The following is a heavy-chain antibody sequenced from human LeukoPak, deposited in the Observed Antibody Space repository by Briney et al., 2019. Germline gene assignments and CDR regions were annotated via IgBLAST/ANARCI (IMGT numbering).Heavy chain of an antibody. J-gene: IGHJ3*02. CDR1: GGSISNYY. CDR3: ARPSRTGSGWDAFDI. V-gene: IGHV4-59*08. CDR2: IYYSGST. Sequence: SETLSLTCTVSGGSISNYYWSWIRQPPGKELEWIGYIYYSGSTNYNPSLTSRVTISVDTSKNQFSLNLSSATAADTAVYYCARPSRTGSGWDAFDIWGQGTMVTVSS. D-gene: IGHD3-22*01.